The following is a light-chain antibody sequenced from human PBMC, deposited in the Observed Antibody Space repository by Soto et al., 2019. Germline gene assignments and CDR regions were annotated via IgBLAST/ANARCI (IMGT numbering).Light chain of an antibody. CDR1: ATISGT. CDR2: GAS. V-gene: IGKV3-15*01. J-gene: IGKJ1*01. Sequence: EIMMTQSPATLSVSPGGRATLSCRASATISGTLAWYHQKPGQAPSLLLPGASTRAPGSPARCSGRCAGTDFIPIISSLPSDDFVDYYCQQYDNWPWTFGQGTKVDIK. CDR3: QQYDNWPWT.